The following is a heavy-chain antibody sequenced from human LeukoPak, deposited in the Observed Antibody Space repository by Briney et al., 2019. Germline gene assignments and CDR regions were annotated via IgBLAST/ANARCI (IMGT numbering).Heavy chain of an antibody. CDR1: GFTFSSYS. D-gene: IGHD3-22*01. CDR3: ASDYYDSSGYSNY. CDR2: ISSSSSYI. J-gene: IGHJ4*02. V-gene: IGHV3-21*01. Sequence: GGSLRLSCAASGFTFSSYSMNWVRQAPGKGLEWVSSISSSSSYIYYADSVKGRFTISRDNAKNSLYLQMNSLRAEETAVYYCASDYYDSSGYSNYWGQGTLVTVSS.